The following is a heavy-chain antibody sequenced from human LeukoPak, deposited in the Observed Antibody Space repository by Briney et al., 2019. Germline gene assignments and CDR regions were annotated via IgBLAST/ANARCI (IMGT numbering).Heavy chain of an antibody. Sequence: VANIKHDGSEQYYVDSVKGRFTISRDNAKNSLYLQMNSLGVEDTAVYYCKSGGAAPGNFDYWGQGALVTVSS. D-gene: IGHD6-13*01. CDR3: KSGGAAPGNFDY. CDR2: IKHDGSEQ. J-gene: IGHJ4*02. V-gene: IGHV3-7*01.